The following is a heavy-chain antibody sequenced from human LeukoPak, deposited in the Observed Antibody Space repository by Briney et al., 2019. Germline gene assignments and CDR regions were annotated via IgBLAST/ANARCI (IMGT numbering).Heavy chain of an antibody. D-gene: IGHD6-19*01. CDR1: GGSISSYY. V-gene: IGHV4-59*01. Sequence: PSETLSLTCTVSGGSISSYYWSWIRQPPGKGLEWIGYIYYSGSTNYNPSLKSRVTISVDTSKNQFSLKLSSVTAADTAVYYCARAHSSGRNYWGQGTLVTVSS. CDR3: ARAHSSGRNY. CDR2: IYYSGST. J-gene: IGHJ4*02.